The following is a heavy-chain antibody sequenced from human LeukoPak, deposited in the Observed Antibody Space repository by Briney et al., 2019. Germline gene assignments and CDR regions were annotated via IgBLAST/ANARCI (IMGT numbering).Heavy chain of an antibody. CDR2: IYLSGST. J-gene: IGHJ4*02. Sequence: SETLSLTCAVSGGSISNSNWWSWVRQPPGKGLEWIGEIYLSGSTNYNPSLKSRVTISVDRSKNQFSLKLSSVTAADTAVYYCARDPSAAGYDYWGQGTLVTVSS. CDR3: ARDPSAAGYDY. D-gene: IGHD6-13*01. CDR1: GGSISNSNW. V-gene: IGHV4-4*02.